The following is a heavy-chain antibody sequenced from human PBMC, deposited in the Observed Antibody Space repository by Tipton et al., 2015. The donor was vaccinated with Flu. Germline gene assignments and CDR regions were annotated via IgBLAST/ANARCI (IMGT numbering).Heavy chain of an antibody. CDR2: INHSGST. CDR3: ARRTKGTMVREVIVNWFDP. V-gene: IGHV4-34*01. CDR1: GGSFSGYY. J-gene: IGHJ5*02. D-gene: IGHD3-10*01. Sequence: TLSLTCAVYGGSFSGYYWSWIRQPPGKGPEWIGEINHSGSTNYNPSLKSRVTISVDTSKNQFSLKLSSVTAADTAVYYCARRTKGTMVREVIVNWFDPWGQGTLVTVSS.